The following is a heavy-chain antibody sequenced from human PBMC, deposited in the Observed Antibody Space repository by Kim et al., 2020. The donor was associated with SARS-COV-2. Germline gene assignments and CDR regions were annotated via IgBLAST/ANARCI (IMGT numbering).Heavy chain of an antibody. CDR3: ARDRYTYGFAENYFDP. CDR2: INAAYGDT. CDR1: GYSFTDYA. J-gene: IGHJ5*02. V-gene: IGHV1-3*01. D-gene: IGHD5-18*01. Sequence: ASVKVSCKASGYSFTDYAIHWVRQAPGQRLEWMGWINAAYGDTQYSQKLQDRVTLTRDTSANTAYMELSSLRSEDTAVFYCARDRYTYGFAENYFDPWGQ.